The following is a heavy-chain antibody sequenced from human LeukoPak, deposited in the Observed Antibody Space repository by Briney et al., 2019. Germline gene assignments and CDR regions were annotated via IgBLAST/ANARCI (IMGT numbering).Heavy chain of an antibody. Sequence: ASVKVSCKASGYTLTKFGISWVRQVPGQGLEWMGWIGTYSGKTNYAQKLQGRVTMTTDTSTRTVYMELRSLRSDDTAVYYCASRSGEIPYYFDYWGQGTLVTVSS. J-gene: IGHJ4*02. CDR1: GYTLTKFG. V-gene: IGHV1-18*01. CDR3: ASRSGEIPYYFDY. CDR2: IGTYSGKT.